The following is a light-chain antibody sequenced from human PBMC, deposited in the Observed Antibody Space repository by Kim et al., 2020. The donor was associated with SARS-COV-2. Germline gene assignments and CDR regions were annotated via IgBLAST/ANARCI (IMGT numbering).Light chain of an antibody. CDR3: NSRDSSGNHHWV. CDR2: GNN. J-gene: IGLJ3*02. Sequence: SSELTQDPAVSVALGQTVRITCQGDSLRSYYASWYQQKPGQAPLLVIYGNNNRPSGIPDRFSGSTSGNTASLTITGAQAEDEADYYCNSRDSSGNHHWVFGGGTQLTVL. CDR1: SLRSYY. V-gene: IGLV3-19*01.